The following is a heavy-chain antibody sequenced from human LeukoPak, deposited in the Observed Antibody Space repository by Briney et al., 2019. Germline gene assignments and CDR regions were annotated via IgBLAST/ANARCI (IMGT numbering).Heavy chain of an antibody. CDR1: GYIFSSYG. CDR2: ISVYNGKT. CDR3: ARLSGYDEYPDY. V-gene: IGHV1-18*01. J-gene: IGHJ4*02. Sequence: ASVKVSCKASGYIFSSYGISWVRQAPGQGLEWMGWISVYNGKTNYAQKLQGRVTMTTDTSTSTAYMELRSLRSDDTAVYYCARLSGYDEYPDYWGQGTLVTVSS. D-gene: IGHD6-13*01.